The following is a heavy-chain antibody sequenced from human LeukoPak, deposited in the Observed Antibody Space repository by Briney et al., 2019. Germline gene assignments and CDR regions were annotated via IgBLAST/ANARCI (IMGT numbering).Heavy chain of an antibody. J-gene: IGHJ4*02. Sequence: KPSETLSLTCTVSGGSISSDSYYWGWIRQPPGKGLEWIGIIYYTGSTYYNPSLKSRVTISVDTSKNQFSLKLSSVTAADTAVYYCASLQRGSGWFYYSDYWGQGTLVTVSS. D-gene: IGHD6-19*01. CDR3: ASLQRGSGWFYYSDY. CDR1: GGSISSDSYY. CDR2: IYYTGST. V-gene: IGHV4-39*01.